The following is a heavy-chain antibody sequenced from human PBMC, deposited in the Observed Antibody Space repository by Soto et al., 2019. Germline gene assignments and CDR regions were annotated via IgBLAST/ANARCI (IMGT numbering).Heavy chain of an antibody. V-gene: IGHV4-39*01. CDR1: DDSINSDKYY. Sequence: QLQLQESGPGLVKPSATLSLTCSVSDDSINSDKYYWGWIRQPPGKGLEWLGSIYYRGNAYYNPSLQTGVTISLDKSKSQYSLKMNSVTAADSAVYFCARLEGLATISYYFDFWGPGALVTVSS. CDR3: ARLEGLATISYYFDF. CDR2: IYYRGNA. J-gene: IGHJ4*02. D-gene: IGHD3-9*01.